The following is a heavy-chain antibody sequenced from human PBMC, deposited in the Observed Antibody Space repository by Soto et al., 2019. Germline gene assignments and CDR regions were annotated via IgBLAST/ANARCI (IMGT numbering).Heavy chain of an antibody. CDR1: GFSLSNARMG. Sequence: SGPTLVNPTETLTLTCTVSGFSLSNARMGVSWIRQPPGKALEWLAHIFSNDEKSYSTSLKSRLTISKDTSKSQVVLTMTNMDPVDTATYYCARIITGGLYYYDSSGYSSYDYWGQGTLVTVSS. CDR2: IFSNDEK. J-gene: IGHJ4*02. D-gene: IGHD3-22*01. CDR3: ARIITGGLYYYDSSGYSSYDY. V-gene: IGHV2-26*01.